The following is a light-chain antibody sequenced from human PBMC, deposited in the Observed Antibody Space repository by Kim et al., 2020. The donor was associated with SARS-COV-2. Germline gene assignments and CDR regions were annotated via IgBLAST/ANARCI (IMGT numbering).Light chain of an antibody. CDR3: SSRDTTDGLFV. V-gene: IGLV3-19*01. CDR2: GRD. CDR1: RLGTYY. Sequence: SSELTQDPAVSVALGQTVKITCQAGRLGTYYVNWYQQKPGQAPVFVIDGRDNRPSGIPDRFSVSRSRNTASLTIAEAQAEDEAVYYCSSRDTTDGLFVFGSGTKVTVL. J-gene: IGLJ1*01.